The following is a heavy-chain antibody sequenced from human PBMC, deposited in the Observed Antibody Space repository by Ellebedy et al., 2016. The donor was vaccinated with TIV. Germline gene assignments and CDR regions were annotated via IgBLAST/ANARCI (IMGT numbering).Heavy chain of an antibody. V-gene: IGHV1-2*04. J-gene: IGHJ4*02. D-gene: IGHD6-19*01. CDR3: ARAMGSGWPGPLYYFDY. Sequence: ASVKVSXXASGYTFTGYYMHWVRQAPGQGLEWMGWINPNSGGTNYAQKFQGWVTMTRDTSISTAYMELSRLRSDDTAVYYCARAMGSGWPGPLYYFDYWGQGTLVTVSS. CDR2: INPNSGGT. CDR1: GYTFTGYY.